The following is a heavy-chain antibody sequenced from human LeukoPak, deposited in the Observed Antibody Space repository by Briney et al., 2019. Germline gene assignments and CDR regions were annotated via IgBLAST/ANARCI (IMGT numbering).Heavy chain of an antibody. J-gene: IGHJ5*02. CDR1: GFTFSSYW. CDR2: IKQDGSEK. D-gene: IGHD5-12*01. V-gene: IGHV3-7*01. Sequence: PGGSLRLSCAASGFTFSSYWMSWVRQAPGKGLEWVANIKQDGSEKYYVDSVKGRFTISRDNAKNSLYLQMNSLRAEDTAVYYCARDHLDIVATYNWFDPWGQGTLVTVSS. CDR3: ARDHLDIVATYNWFDP.